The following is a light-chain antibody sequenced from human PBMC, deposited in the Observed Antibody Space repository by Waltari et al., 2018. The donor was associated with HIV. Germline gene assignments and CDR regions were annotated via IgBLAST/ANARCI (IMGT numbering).Light chain of an antibody. V-gene: IGLV2-23*02. CDR1: SSNVGSDDL. J-gene: IGLJ1*01. CDR2: EVT. CDR3: CSCPRSGIRYV. Sequence: QSALTQPASVSGSPGQSIPIPCPGTSSNVGSDDLVPWYQQHPGEAPKLIIYEVTKRPSGVSNRFSGSKSGNTASLTISGLQAEDEADYYCCSCPRSGIRYVFGTGTKVTVL.